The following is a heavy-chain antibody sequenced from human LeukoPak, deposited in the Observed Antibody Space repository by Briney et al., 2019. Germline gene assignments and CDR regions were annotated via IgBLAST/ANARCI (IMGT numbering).Heavy chain of an antibody. D-gene: IGHD6-19*01. CDR1: GGSISSYY. Sequence: PSETLSLTCSVSGGSISSYYWSWIRQPPGKGLEWIGNIYNSGSTNYNSGSTNDNPSLKSRVTISVDTSKNQFSLKLSSVTAADTAVYYCARDGGRSGWPTYYYYYYYMDVWGKGTTVAVSS. J-gene: IGHJ6*03. CDR3: ARDGGRSGWPTYYYYYYYMDV. CDR2: IYNSGST. V-gene: IGHV4-4*08.